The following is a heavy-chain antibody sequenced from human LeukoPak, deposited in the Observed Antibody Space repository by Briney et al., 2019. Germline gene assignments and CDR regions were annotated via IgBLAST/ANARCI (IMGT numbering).Heavy chain of an antibody. CDR1: GGSISSYY. J-gene: IGHJ3*02. CDR3: ARDAVQLLFGAFEI. D-gene: IGHD2-15*01. CDR2: IYTSGST. V-gene: IGHV4-4*07. Sequence: SETLSLTCTVSGGSISSYYWNWIRQPAGKGLEWVGRIYTSGSTNYNPSLKSRVSMSVDTSKNQFSLKLSSVTAADTAVYYCARDAVQLLFGAFEIWGQGTMVTVSS.